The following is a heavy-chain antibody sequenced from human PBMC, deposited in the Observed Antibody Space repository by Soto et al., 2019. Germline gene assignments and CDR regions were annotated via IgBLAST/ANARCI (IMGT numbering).Heavy chain of an antibody. J-gene: IGHJ4*02. Sequence: GGSLRLSCAASGFTFSSYAMSWVRQAPGKGLEWVSAISGSGGSTYYADSVKGRFTISRDNSKNTLYLQMNSLRAEDTAVYYCAKVMLGTVTTLLDYWGQGTLVTVSS. CDR3: AKVMLGTVTTLLDY. CDR1: GFTFSSYA. CDR2: ISGSGGST. V-gene: IGHV3-23*01. D-gene: IGHD4-17*01.